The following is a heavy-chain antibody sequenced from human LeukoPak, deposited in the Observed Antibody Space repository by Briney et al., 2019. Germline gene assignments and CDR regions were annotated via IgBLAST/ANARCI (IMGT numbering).Heavy chain of an antibody. D-gene: IGHD2-2*02. V-gene: IGHV1-69*04. CDR1: GGTFSSYA. Sequence: ASVKVSCKASGGTFSSYAISWVRQAPGQGLEWMGRIIPILGIANYAQKLQGRVTMTRDTSTSTVYMELSSLRSEDTAVYYCARHEQLYPLCCGMDVWGQGTTVTVSS. J-gene: IGHJ6*02. CDR2: IIPILGIA. CDR3: ARHEQLYPLCCGMDV.